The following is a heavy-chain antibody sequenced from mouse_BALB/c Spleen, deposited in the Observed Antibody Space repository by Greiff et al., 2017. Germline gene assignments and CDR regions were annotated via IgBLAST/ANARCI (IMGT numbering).Heavy chain of an antibody. CDR1: GFTFSSFG. V-gene: IGHV5-17*02. CDR2: ISSGSSTI. Sequence: DVQLVESGGGLVQPGGSRKLSCAASGFTFSSFGMNWVRQAPEKGLEWVAYISSGSSTIYYADTVKGRFTISRDSPKNTLFLQMTSLRSEDTAMYYCARSVYSGNDAAYWGQGTLVTVSA. CDR3: ARSVYSGNDAAY. D-gene: IGHD2-2*01. J-gene: IGHJ3*01.